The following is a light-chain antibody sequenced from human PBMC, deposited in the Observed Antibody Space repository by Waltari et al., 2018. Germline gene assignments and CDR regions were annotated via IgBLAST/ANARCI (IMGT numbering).Light chain of an antibody. V-gene: IGKV3-11*01. CDR3: HQRSDWPLT. J-gene: IGKJ3*01. CDR2: DAS. Sequence: ELVLAQSPATLSLSPGERATLSCRASQSVRSNLVWYQQRPGQAPRLLIYDASTRATGIPARFSGSGSETDFTLTISGLEPEDFAVYYCHQRSDWPLTFGPGTKVDL. CDR1: QSVRSN.